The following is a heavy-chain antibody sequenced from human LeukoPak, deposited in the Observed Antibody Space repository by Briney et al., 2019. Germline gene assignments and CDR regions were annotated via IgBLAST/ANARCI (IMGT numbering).Heavy chain of an antibody. V-gene: IGHV4-61*01. CDR1: GGSLSSGSYY. D-gene: IGHD3-9*01. CDR3: ARQNYDILTGYHNWFDP. J-gene: IGHJ5*02. CDR2: IYYSGST. Sequence: SETLSLTCTVSGGSLSSGSYYWSWIRQPPGKGLEWIGYIYYSGSTNYNPSLKSRVTISVDTSKNQFSLKLSSVTAADTAVYYCARQNYDILTGYHNWFDPWGQGTLVTVSS.